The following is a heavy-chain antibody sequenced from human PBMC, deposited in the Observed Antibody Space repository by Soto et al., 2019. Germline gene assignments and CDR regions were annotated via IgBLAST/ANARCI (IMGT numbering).Heavy chain of an antibody. CDR3: ARAYGSGRSGWFDP. CDR2: INHSGST. CDR1: GGSFSGYY. Sequence: PSETLSLTCAVYGGSFSGYYWSWIRQPPWKGLEWIGEINHSGSTNYNPSLKSRVTISVDTSKNQFSLKLSSVTAADTAVYYCARAYGSGRSGWFDPWGQGTLVTVSS. D-gene: IGHD3-10*01. J-gene: IGHJ5*02. V-gene: IGHV4-34*01.